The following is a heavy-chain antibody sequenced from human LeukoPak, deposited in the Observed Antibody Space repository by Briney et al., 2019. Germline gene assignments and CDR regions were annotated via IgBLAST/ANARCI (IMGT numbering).Heavy chain of an antibody. CDR1: GFSSNSYW. D-gene: IGHD3-10*01. J-gene: IGHJ5*02. V-gene: IGHV3-74*01. Sequence: GGSPRLSCAASGFSSNSYWMHWARQARGKGLVWVARINGDGSSINYADSVKGRFTISRDNAKNTLYLQMNSLRVEDTAVYYCARGRGPYGWFDPWGQGTLVTVSS. CDR2: INGDGSSI. CDR3: ARGRGPYGWFDP.